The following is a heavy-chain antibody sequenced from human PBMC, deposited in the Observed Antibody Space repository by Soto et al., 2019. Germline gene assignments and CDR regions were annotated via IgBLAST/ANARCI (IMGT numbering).Heavy chain of an antibody. CDR3: ASGQWDWYFDL. V-gene: IGHV4-61*08. J-gene: IGHJ2*01. CDR1: SGSVSSGGYY. Sequence: QVQLQESGPGLVKPSETLSLTCTVSSGSVSSGGYYWSWIRQPPGKGLEWIGYIYYSGSTNYNPSLRSRVTISVDTSKNQFSLNLSSVTAADTAVYYCASGQWDWYFDLRGRGTLVTVSS. CDR2: IYYSGST. D-gene: IGHD6-19*01.